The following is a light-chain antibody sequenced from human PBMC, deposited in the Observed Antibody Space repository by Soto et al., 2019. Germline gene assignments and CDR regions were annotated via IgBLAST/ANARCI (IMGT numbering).Light chain of an antibody. J-gene: IGKJ4*01. CDR3: QQYGSSPLT. Sequence: TQSPSTLSGSVGDRVTITCRASQTISSWLAWYQQKPGQAPRLLIYGASSRATGIPDRFSGSGSGTDFTLTISRLEPEDFAVYYCQQYGSSPLTFGGGTKVDIK. V-gene: IGKV3-20*01. CDR1: QTISSW. CDR2: GAS.